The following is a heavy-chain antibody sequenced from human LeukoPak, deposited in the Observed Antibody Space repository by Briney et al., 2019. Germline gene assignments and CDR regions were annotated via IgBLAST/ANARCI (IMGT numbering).Heavy chain of an antibody. V-gene: IGHV3-74*03. J-gene: IGHJ3*02. CDR2: INSDGSTT. CDR1: GFTFTSYW. D-gene: IGHD1-26*01. Sequence: QPGESLRLSCAASGFTFTSYWMHWVRQAPGKGLVWLSRINSDGSTTTYADSVRGRFIISRDNAKNTLYLQMNSLGAEDTAVYYCARVKVGVWGVFDTWGQGTMVTVSS. CDR3: ARVKVGVWGVFDT.